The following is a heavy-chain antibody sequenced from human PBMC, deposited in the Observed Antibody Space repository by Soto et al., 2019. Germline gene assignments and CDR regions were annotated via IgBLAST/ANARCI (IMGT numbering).Heavy chain of an antibody. J-gene: IGHJ1*01. CDR1: GYIFTACS. CDR2: VNPSGGSA. V-gene: IGHV1-46*01. Sequence: ASVKVSCKTSGYIFTACSMHWVRQAPGQGLEWMGVVNPSGGSAHYAQSFEGRVTLTRDTSTSTFYMELSSLRSEDTAVYYCAREENCRGGTCYSEYFHHWGQGTLVTVSS. CDR3: AREENCRGGTCYSEYFHH. D-gene: IGHD2-15*01.